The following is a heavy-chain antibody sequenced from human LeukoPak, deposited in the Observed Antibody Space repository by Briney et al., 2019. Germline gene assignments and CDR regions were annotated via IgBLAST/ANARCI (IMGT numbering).Heavy chain of an antibody. CDR1: GFTFSTYT. CDR2: ISSSSSTK. D-gene: IGHD5-18*01. V-gene: IGHV3-48*01. J-gene: IGHJ4*02. CDR3: ARRGYSYGYWVSPDY. Sequence: GGSLRLSCAASGFTFSTYTMNWVRQAPGKGLEWVSYISSSSSTKSYADSVKGRFTISRDNAKNSLYLQMNSLGVEDTAIYYCARRGYSYGYWVSPDYWGQGTLVTVSS.